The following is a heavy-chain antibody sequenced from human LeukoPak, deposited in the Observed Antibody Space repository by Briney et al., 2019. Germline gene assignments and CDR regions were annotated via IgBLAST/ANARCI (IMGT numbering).Heavy chain of an antibody. CDR2: IDPSDSYT. V-gene: IGHV5-10-1*01. Sequence: GESLRISCKGSGYSFTSYWISWVRQMPGKGLEWMGRIDPSDSYTNYSPSFRGHVTVSADKSISTAYLQWSSLKASDTAMYYCARRRSCSGGSCYEDFDYWGQGTLVTVSS. CDR3: ARRRSCSGGSCYEDFDY. CDR1: GYSFTSYW. D-gene: IGHD2-15*01. J-gene: IGHJ4*02.